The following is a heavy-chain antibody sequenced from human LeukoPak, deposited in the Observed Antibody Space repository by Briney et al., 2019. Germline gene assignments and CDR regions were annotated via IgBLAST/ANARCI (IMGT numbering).Heavy chain of an antibody. CDR1: GGTISSHY. CDR3: ARVINYYDSSGYYYYYYYYMDV. CDR2: IYYSGST. J-gene: IGHJ6*03. V-gene: IGHV4-59*11. Sequence: SETLSLTCTVSGGTISSHYWSWIRQPPGKGLEWIGYIYYSGSTKYNPSLKSRVTISVDTSKNQFSLKLSSVTAADTAVYYCARVINYYDSSGYYYYYYYYMDVWGKGTTVTVSS. D-gene: IGHD3-22*01.